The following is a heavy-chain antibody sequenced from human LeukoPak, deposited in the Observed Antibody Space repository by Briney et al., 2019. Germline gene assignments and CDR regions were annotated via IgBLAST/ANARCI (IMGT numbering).Heavy chain of an antibody. V-gene: IGHV1-2*02. CDR1: GYTFTGYY. D-gene: IGHD2-15*01. J-gene: IGHJ4*02. CDR2: INPNSGGT. CDR3: ARPCSGGSCYGAYYFDY. Sequence: ASVKVSCKASGYTFTGYYMHWVRQAPGQGLEWMGWINPNSGGTNYAQKFQGRVTMTRDTSISTAYMELSRLRSDDPAVYYCARPCSGGSCYGAYYFDYWGQGTLVTVSS.